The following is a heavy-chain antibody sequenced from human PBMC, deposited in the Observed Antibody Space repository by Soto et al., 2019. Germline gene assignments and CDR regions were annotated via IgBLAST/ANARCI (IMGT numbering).Heavy chain of an antibody. J-gene: IGHJ4*02. CDR3: ARWALGVRGGDY. D-gene: IGHD3-10*01. CDR1: GGSVSSGSYY. Sequence: PSETLSLTCTVSGGSVSSGSYYWSWIRQPPGKGLEWIGYIYYSGSTNYNPSLKCRFTISVDTSKNQFSLKLSSVTAADTAVYYCARWALGVRGGDYWGQGTLVTVSS. CDR2: IYYSGST. V-gene: IGHV4-61*01.